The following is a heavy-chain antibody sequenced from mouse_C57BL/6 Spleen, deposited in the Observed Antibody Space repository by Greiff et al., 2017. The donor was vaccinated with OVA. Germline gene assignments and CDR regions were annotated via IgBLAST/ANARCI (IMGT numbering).Heavy chain of an antibody. CDR3: ARDRTTAKYAMDY. CDR2: ISYDGSN. J-gene: IGHJ4*01. Sequence: EVQRVESGPGLVKPSQSLSLTCSVTGYSITSGYYWNWIRQFPGNKLEWMGYISYDGSNNYNPSLKNRISITRDTSKNQFFLKLNSVTTEDTATYYCARDRTTAKYAMDYWGQGTSVTVSS. V-gene: IGHV3-6*01. CDR1: GYSITSGYY. D-gene: IGHD1-2*01.